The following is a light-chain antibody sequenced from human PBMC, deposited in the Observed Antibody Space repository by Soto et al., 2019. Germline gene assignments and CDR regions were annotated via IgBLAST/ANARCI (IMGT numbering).Light chain of an antibody. V-gene: IGKV3D-20*01. J-gene: IGKJ5*01. CDR3: QQYGSSPIT. CDR2: DAS. CDR1: QSLSSSS. Sequence: EIVLTQSPATLSLSPGERATLSCGASQSLSSSSLAWYQQKPGLAPRLLIYDASNRAAGIPDRFSGSGSGTDLPLNIHRLEPEDFAVYYFQQYGSSPITFGQGTRLEI.